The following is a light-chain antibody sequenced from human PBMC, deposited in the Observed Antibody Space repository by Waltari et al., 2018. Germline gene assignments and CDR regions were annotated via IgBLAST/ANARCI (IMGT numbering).Light chain of an antibody. V-gene: IGKV3-20*01. CDR1: QSVSRT. Sequence: EIVLTQSPGTLSLSPGERATLSCRAIQSVSRTLAWYQQKPGQAPRLLIYDASSRATGIADRFSGSGSGTDFSLTISRLEPEDFAVYYCQKYGSLPATFGQGTKVEIK. CDR2: DAS. CDR3: QKYGSLPAT. J-gene: IGKJ1*01.